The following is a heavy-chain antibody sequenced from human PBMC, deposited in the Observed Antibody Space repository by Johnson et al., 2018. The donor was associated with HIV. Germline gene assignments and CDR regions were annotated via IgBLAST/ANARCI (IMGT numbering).Heavy chain of an antibody. Sequence: QVQLVESGGGVVQPGRSLRLSCVTSGFTFSSYAMHWVRQAPGKGLEWVALISYDGSNKYYGDSVKGRFTISRDNSKNTLYLQMNSLSAEDTAVYYCAGVWGVVVGVPTAIGDFDIWGQGIMVTVSS. D-gene: IGHD2-2*01. CDR1: GFTFSSYA. V-gene: IGHV3-30*04. J-gene: IGHJ3*02. CDR2: ISYDGSNK. CDR3: AGVWGVVVGVPTAIGDFDI.